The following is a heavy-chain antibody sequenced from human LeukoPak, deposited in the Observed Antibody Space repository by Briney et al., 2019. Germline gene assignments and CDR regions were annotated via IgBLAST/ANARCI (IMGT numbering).Heavy chain of an antibody. D-gene: IGHD3-9*01. Sequence: SETLSLTCTVSGGSISSYYWSWIRQPPGKGLEWIGYIYYSGSTNYNPSLKSRVTISVDTSKNQFSLKLSSVTAADTAVYYCARSRRYFDWFGAFDIWGQGTMVTVSS. V-gene: IGHV4-59*01. J-gene: IGHJ3*02. CDR3: ARSRRYFDWFGAFDI. CDR1: GGSISSYY. CDR2: IYYSGST.